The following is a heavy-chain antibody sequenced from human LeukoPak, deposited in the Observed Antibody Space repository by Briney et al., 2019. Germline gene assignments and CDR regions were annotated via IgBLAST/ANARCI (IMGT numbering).Heavy chain of an antibody. D-gene: IGHD2/OR15-2a*01. CDR2: ITGSGGAT. Sequence: GGSLRLSCAASGFTFSSYAMTWVRRAPGKGLEWVSSITGSGGATYYANSVEGRFTISRDNSKNTLYLQMNSLGAEDTAVYYCAKKTGFFLSDPWGQGTLVTVSS. V-gene: IGHV3-23*01. J-gene: IGHJ5*02. CDR3: AKKTGFFLSDP. CDR1: GFTFSSYA.